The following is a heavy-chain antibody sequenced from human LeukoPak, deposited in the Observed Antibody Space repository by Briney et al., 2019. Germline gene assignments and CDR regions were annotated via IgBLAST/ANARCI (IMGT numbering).Heavy chain of an antibody. CDR3: ARDYYDSSGITKEFDY. Sequence: AASVKVSCKASGYTFTSYAMHWVRQAPGQRLEWMGWINAGNGNTKYSQKFQGRVTITRDTSASTAYMELSSLRSEDTAVYYCARDYYDSSGITKEFDYWGQGTLVTVSS. V-gene: IGHV1-3*01. D-gene: IGHD3-22*01. CDR2: INAGNGNT. CDR1: GYTFTSYA. J-gene: IGHJ4*02.